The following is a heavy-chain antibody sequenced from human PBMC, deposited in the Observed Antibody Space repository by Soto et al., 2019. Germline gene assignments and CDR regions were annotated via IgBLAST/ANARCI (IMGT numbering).Heavy chain of an antibody. CDR3: ARDNSAQDIVVVVAATPGYYGMDV. Sequence: PGGSLRLSCAASGVTFSSYAMHWVRQAPGKGLEWVAVISYDGSNKYYADSVKGRFTISRDNSKNTLYLQMNSLRAEDTAVYYCARDNSAQDIVVVVAATPGYYGMDVWGQGTTVTV. CDR2: ISYDGSNK. D-gene: IGHD2-15*01. V-gene: IGHV3-30-3*01. CDR1: GVTFSSYA. J-gene: IGHJ6*02.